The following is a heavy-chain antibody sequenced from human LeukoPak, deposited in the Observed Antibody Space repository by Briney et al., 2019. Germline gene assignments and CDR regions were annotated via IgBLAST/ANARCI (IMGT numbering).Heavy chain of an antibody. V-gene: IGHV3-30-3*01. J-gene: IGHJ4*02. D-gene: IGHD6-19*01. CDR3: AVPLSSGWSEHPDY. Sequence: PGGSLRLSCAASGFTFSAFAMTWVRQAPGKGLEWVAVISYDGSNKYYADSVKGRFTISRDNSKNTLYLQMNSLRAEDTAVYYCAVPLSSGWSEHPDYWGQGTLVTVSS. CDR2: ISYDGSNK. CDR1: GFTFSAFA.